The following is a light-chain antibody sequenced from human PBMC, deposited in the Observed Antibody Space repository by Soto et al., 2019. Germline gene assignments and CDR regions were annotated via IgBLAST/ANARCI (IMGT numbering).Light chain of an antibody. CDR3: QQSSSIPRT. CDR1: QSVSSY. J-gene: IGKJ2*01. V-gene: IGKV3-11*01. Sequence: EIVLTQSPATLSLSPGERATLSCRASQSVSSYLAWYQQKPGQAPRLLIYDASNRATGIPARFSGSGSGTDFTLSISSLEPEDFAVYYCQQSSSIPRTFGQGTKLEIK. CDR2: DAS.